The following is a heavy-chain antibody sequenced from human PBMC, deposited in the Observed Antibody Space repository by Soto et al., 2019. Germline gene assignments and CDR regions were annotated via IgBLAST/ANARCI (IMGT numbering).Heavy chain of an antibody. CDR2: INSDGSST. CDR1: GFTFSTYW. CDR3: ARGDVNYYDSSGYKY. D-gene: IGHD3-22*01. J-gene: IGHJ4*02. V-gene: IGHV3-74*01. Sequence: GGSLRLSCVVSGFTFSTYWMHWVRQPPGKGLVLVSHINSDGSSTSYADSVKGRFTISRDNAKNTLFLQMNSLRAEDTAVYFCARGDVNYYDSSGYKYWGQGTLVTVSS.